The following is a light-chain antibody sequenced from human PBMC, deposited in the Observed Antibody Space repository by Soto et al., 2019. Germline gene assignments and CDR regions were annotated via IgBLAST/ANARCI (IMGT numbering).Light chain of an antibody. CDR1: QSISSW. V-gene: IGKV1-5*03. CDR3: QQYNSYLLT. CDR2: KAS. Sequence: DIQMTQSPSTLSASVGDRVTITCRASQSISSWLAWYQQKPGKAPKILIYKASSLESGVPSRFSGSGSGTEFTLTISSLQPDDFPTYYCQQYNSYLLTFGGGTKVEIK. J-gene: IGKJ4*01.